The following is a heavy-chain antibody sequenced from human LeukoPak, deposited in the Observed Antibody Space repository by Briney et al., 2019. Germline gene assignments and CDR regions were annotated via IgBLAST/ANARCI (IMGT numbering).Heavy chain of an antibody. CDR1: GGSISSGDYY. Sequence: SQTLSLTCTVSGGSISSGDYYWSWIRQPPGKGLEWIGYIYYSGSTYYNPSLKSRVTISVDTSKNQFSLKLSSVTAADTAVYYCAREGYGSGITAFDIWGQGTMVTVSS. V-gene: IGHV4-30-4*01. CDR2: IYYSGST. CDR3: AREGYGSGITAFDI. J-gene: IGHJ3*02. D-gene: IGHD3-10*01.